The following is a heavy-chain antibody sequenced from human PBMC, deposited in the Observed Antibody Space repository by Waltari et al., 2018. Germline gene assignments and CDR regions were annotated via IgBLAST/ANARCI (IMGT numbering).Heavy chain of an antibody. Sequence: EARLEESGGGLEQPGKSLRLSCSASGFTFSTYAMTWVRQAPGTGLAWVSAISADGQTSFYADAVTGRCIISRDNSKSTLFLHLNSLRGDDTSRYYCAKGIRATATYFYMDVWGKGTTVTVSS. V-gene: IGHV3-23*04. CDR2: ISADGQTS. CDR3: AKGIRATATYFYMDV. CDR1: GFTFSTYA. J-gene: IGHJ6*03. D-gene: IGHD3-10*01.